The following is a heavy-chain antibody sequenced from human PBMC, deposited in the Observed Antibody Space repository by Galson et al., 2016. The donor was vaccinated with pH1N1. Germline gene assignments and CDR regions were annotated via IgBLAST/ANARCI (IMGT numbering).Heavy chain of an antibody. J-gene: IGHJ4*02. D-gene: IGHD3-22*01. V-gene: IGHV3-74*01. Sequence: LRLSCAASGFTFNSFWMHWVRQVPGKGLVWVSRIGGDGSSISYADSVKGGFTISRDNARNTLYLEMNSLRAEDTALYYCARVRLVMTGDSTGYFDFWGQGALVTVSS. CDR3: ARVRLVMTGDSTGYFDF. CDR1: GFTFNSFW. CDR2: IGGDGSSI.